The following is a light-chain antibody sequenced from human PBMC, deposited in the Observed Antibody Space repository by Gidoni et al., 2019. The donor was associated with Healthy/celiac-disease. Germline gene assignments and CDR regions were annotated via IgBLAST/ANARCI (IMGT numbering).Light chain of an antibody. Sequence: QITQSPSTLSASVGDRVTITCRASQSISSWLAWYQQKPGKAPKLLIYKASSLESGVPSRFSGSGSGTEFTLTISSLQPDDFATYYCQQYNSYLYTFGQGTKLEIK. J-gene: IGKJ2*01. CDR1: QSISSW. CDR2: KAS. CDR3: QQYNSYLYT. V-gene: IGKV1-5*03.